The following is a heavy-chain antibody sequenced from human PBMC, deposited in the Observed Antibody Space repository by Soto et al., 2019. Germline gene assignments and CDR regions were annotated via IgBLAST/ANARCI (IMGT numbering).Heavy chain of an antibody. CDR2: INPHGGST. CDR3: ARSSGGNFGIIIEGSNWFDP. J-gene: IGHJ5*02. CDR1: GDTFTSCY. V-gene: IGHV1-46*01. D-gene: IGHD3-3*01. Sequence: GASVKVSCKAPGDTFTSCYLNWVRQAPGQGLEWMGVINPHGGSTKYAQKFQGRITMTRYTSTSTVYMELSSLSSDETAIYYCARSSGGNFGIIIEGSNWFDPWGQGTLVTVSS.